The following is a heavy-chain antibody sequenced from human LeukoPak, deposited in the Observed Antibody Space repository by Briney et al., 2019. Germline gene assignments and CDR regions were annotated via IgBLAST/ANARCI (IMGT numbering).Heavy chain of an antibody. CDR2: INQDGSAQ. J-gene: IGHJ4*02. CDR3: ARDVHGGAFDY. Sequence: GGSLRLSCAASGFTFSSYWMNWVRQAPGKGLEWVANINQDGSAQYYVDSVKGRFTFSRDNAMNSLFLQMNSLRAEDTAVYYCARDVHGGAFDYWGQGTLVTVS. V-gene: IGHV3-7*01. D-gene: IGHD4-23*01. CDR1: GFTFSSYW.